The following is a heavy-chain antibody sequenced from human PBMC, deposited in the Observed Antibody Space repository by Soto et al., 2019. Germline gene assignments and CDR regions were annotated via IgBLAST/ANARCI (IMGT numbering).Heavy chain of an antibody. CDR2: IKWDASEK. CDR1: GFTFGSSW. CDR3: ARDLGYGSWTSVIPYLYY. D-gene: IGHD3-10*01. V-gene: IGHV3-7*01. J-gene: IGHJ4*01. Sequence: PGGFLRLSCAASGFTFGSSWMSWVGQAPGKGLEWLATIKWDASEKNYVDSVKGEFTMSRDNAKNSLHLQMESLRAEDTAVYYCARDLGYGSWTSVIPYLYYWGHGTRVTVSS.